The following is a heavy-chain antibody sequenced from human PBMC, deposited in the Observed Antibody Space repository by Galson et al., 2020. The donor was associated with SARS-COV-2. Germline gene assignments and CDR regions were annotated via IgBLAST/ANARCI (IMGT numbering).Heavy chain of an antibody. Sequence: GESLKISCAASGFTFSSYSMNWVRQAPGKGLEWVSSISSSSSYIYYADSVKGRFTISRDNAKNSLYLQMNSLRAEDTAVYYCARPLYSSGWSPSDYWGQGTLVTVSS. CDR1: GFTFSSYS. V-gene: IGHV3-21*01. CDR2: ISSSSSYI. J-gene: IGHJ4*02. D-gene: IGHD6-19*01. CDR3: ARPLYSSGWSPSDY.